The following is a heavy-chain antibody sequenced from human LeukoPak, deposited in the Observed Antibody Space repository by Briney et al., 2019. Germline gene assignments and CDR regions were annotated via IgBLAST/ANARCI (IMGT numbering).Heavy chain of an antibody. CDR2: ISGRGGST. Sequence: GGSLRLSCAASGFTFSSYGMNWVRQAPGKGLEWVSGISGRGGSTDYADSVKGRFTISRDNSKNTLYLQMNSLRAEDTAVYYCASLNVFYYGSGTDYWGQGTLVTVSS. V-gene: IGHV3-23*01. CDR1: GFTFSSYG. CDR3: ASLNVFYYGSGTDY. D-gene: IGHD3-10*01. J-gene: IGHJ4*02.